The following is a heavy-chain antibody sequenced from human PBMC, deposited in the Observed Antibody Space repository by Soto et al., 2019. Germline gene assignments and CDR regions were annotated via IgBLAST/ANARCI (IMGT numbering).Heavy chain of an antibody. CDR2: INAGNGNT. J-gene: IGHJ3*02. Sequence: ASVKVSCKASGYTFTSYAMHWVRQAPGQRLEGMGWINAGNGNTKYSQKFQGRVTITRDTAASTAYMELSSLRSEETAVYYCARDGHSSSSAAFDIWGQGTMVTVSS. CDR1: GYTFTSYA. V-gene: IGHV1-3*01. D-gene: IGHD6-6*01. CDR3: ARDGHSSSSAAFDI.